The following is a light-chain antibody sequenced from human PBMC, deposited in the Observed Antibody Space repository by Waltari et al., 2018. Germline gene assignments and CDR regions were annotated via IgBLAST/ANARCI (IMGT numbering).Light chain of an antibody. CDR2: DVR. Sequence: QAALTKPPSVSGSLELAVIISCTGTSSDIGGHSYVPCYRQHRGKAPKRMIYDVRKRPSGVSDRFYGSKSGNTASLTISGLQAEDEADYYCSSYAGSNTYVLFGGGTRLTVL. CDR3: SSYAGSNTYVL. V-gene: IGLV2-11*01. J-gene: IGLJ2*01. CDR1: SSDIGGHSY.